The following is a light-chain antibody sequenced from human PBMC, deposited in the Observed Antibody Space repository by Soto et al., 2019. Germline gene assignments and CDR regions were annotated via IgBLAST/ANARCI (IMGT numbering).Light chain of an antibody. CDR2: KND. CDR1: FSNIGRNY. J-gene: IGLJ2*01. V-gene: IGLV1-47*01. Sequence: QSVLTQPPSMSGTPGQRLSISCSGSFSNIGRNYVFWYQQLPGAAPKLLIYKNDQRPSGVPDRFSGFKSGTSASLGISGLRSYDEADYYCAAWDDSLSVGLFGGGTKLTVL. CDR3: AAWDDSLSVGL.